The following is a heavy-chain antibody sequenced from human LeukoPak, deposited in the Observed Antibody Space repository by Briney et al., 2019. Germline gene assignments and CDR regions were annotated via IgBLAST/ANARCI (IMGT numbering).Heavy chain of an antibody. CDR3: ARDYPGSTFDY. Sequence: SVKVSCKASGGTFSSYAISWVRQAPGQGLEWMGRIIPILGIANYAQKFQGRVTITADKSTSTAYMELSSLRSEDTAVYYYARDYPGSTFDYWGQGTLVTVSS. V-gene: IGHV1-69*04. CDR1: GGTFSSYA. CDR2: IIPILGIA. J-gene: IGHJ4*02.